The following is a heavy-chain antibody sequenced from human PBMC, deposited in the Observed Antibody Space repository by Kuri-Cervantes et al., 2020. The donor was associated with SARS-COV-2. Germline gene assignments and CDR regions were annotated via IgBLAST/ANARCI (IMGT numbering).Heavy chain of an antibody. CDR2: ISGSGGST. J-gene: IGHJ5*02. V-gene: IGHV3-23*01. CDR1: GFTFSDYY. CDR3: AKDLGRPNWFDP. Sequence: GSLRLSCAASGFTFSDYYMSWIRQAPGKGLEWVSAISGSGGSTYYADSVKGRFTISRDNSKNTLYLQMNSLRAEDAAVYYCAKDLGRPNWFDPWGQGTLVTVSS.